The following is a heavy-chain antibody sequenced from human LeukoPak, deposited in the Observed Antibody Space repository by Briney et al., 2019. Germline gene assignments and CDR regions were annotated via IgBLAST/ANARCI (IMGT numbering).Heavy chain of an antibody. Sequence: SETLSLTCGVYGESFSGYYWSWIRQSPGKGLEWIGKINHSGSTNYNPSLKSRVIISADTSKSQFSLKLGSVTAADTAVYFCAREVSSGWKYCYFDLWGRGTLVTVSS. V-gene: IGHV4-34*01. CDR2: INHSGST. CDR3: AREVSSGWKYCYFDL. J-gene: IGHJ2*01. CDR1: GESFSGYY. D-gene: IGHD6-19*01.